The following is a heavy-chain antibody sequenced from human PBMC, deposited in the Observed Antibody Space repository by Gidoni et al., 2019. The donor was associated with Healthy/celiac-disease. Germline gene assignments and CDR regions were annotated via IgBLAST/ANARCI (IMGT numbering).Heavy chain of an antibody. V-gene: IGHV4-39*01. D-gene: IGHD6-13*01. J-gene: IGHJ5*02. CDR3: ARHLDSSSWYGNWFDP. Sequence: QLQLQESGPGLVKPSETLSLTCTVSVGSISSRSYYWGWIRQPPGKGLEWIGRIYYSGSTYYNPSLKSRVTISVDTCKNQFSLKLSSVTAADTAVYYCARHLDSSSWYGNWFDPWGQGTLVTVSS. CDR2: IYYSGST. CDR1: VGSISSRSYY.